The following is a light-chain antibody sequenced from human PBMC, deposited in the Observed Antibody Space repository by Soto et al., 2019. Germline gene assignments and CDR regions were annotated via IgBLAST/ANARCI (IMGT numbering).Light chain of an antibody. Sequence: EGVMTQSPATLSVSPGERATLSCRASQSVSSDLAWYQQKPGQAPRLLIYGASTRATGIPARFSGSGSGTDFTLTISSLQPEDFATYYCQQANSFPLTFGGGTKVDIK. CDR2: GAS. CDR3: QQANSFPLT. J-gene: IGKJ4*01. CDR1: QSVSSD. V-gene: IGKV3-15*01.